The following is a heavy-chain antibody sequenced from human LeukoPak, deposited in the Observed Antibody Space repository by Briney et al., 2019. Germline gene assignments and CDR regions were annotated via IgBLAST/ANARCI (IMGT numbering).Heavy chain of an antibody. V-gene: IGHV1-46*01. CDR3: ARASFNYYYYMDV. Sequence: ASVKVSCKASGYTFTSYYMHWVRQAPGQGLEWMGIINPSGGSTSYAQKFQGRVTMTRDMSTSTVYMELSSPRSEDTAVYYCARASFNYYYYMDVWGKGTTVTVSS. D-gene: IGHD2/OR15-2a*01. CDR2: INPSGGST. J-gene: IGHJ6*03. CDR1: GYTFTSYY.